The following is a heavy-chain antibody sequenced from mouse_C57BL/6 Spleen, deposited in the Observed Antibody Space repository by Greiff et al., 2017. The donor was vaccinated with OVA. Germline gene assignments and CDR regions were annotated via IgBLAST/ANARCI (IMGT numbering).Heavy chain of an antibody. Sequence: VQLQESGPELVKPGASVKISCKASGYAFSSSWMNWVKQRPGKGLEWIGRIYPGDGDTNYNGKFKGKATLTADKSSSTAYMQLSSLTSEDSAVYFCARAIYYYGSSYFDYWGQGTTLTVSS. D-gene: IGHD1-1*01. CDR1: GYAFSSSW. CDR2: IYPGDGDT. CDR3: ARAIYYYGSSYFDY. J-gene: IGHJ2*01. V-gene: IGHV1-82*01.